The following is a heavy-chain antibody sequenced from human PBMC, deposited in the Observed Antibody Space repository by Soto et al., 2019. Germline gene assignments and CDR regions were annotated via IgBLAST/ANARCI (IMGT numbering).Heavy chain of an antibody. D-gene: IGHD2-15*01. J-gene: IGHJ5*02. Sequence: GASVKVSCKASGGAFSSYPINWVRQAPGQGLEWMGGIIPFFGTTHSAQKFQDRLTITADESTSTTFMELSSLRSEDTAVYYCASRPVMEVAQYGNWFDPWGQGTLVTVSS. CDR3: ASRPVMEVAQYGNWFDP. CDR1: GGAFSSYP. V-gene: IGHV1-69*13. CDR2: IIPFFGTT.